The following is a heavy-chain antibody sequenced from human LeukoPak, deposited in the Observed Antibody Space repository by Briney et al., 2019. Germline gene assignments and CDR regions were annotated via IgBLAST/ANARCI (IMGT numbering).Heavy chain of an antibody. V-gene: IGHV4-59*08. Sequence: PSETLSLTCTVSGGSISRYYWSWIRQPPGKGLEWIVYINYSGSTNYNPSLKSRVTISVDTSKNQSSLKLSSVTAADTAGYYCARRFDPWGQGTLVTVSS. CDR3: ARRFDP. CDR1: GGSISRYY. CDR2: INYSGST. J-gene: IGHJ5*02.